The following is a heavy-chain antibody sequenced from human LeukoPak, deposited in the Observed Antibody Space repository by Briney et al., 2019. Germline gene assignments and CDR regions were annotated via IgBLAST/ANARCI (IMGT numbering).Heavy chain of an antibody. CDR1: GYTFTNYY. J-gene: IGHJ5*02. V-gene: IGHV7-4-1*02. CDR2: INTNTGNP. CDR3: ARDYSSSWGGFDP. D-gene: IGHD6-13*01. Sequence: ASVKVSCKASGYTFTNYYIHWVRQAPGQGLEWMGWINTNTGNPTYAQGFTGRFVFSLDTSVSTAYLQISSLKAEDTAVYYCARDYSSSWGGFDPWGQGTLVTVSS.